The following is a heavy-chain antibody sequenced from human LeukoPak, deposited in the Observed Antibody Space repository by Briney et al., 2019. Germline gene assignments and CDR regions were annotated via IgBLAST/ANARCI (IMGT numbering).Heavy chain of an antibody. CDR1: GGTFSSYA. V-gene: IGHV1-69*01. CDR2: IIPIFGTA. Sequence: SVKVSCKASGGTFSSYAISWVRQAPGQGLEWMGGIIPIFGTANYAQKFQGRVTITADESTSTAYMELSSLRSEDTAVYYCAREGPYGDTVPFGYWGQGTLVTVSS. J-gene: IGHJ4*02. CDR3: AREGPYGDTVPFGY. D-gene: IGHD3-10*01.